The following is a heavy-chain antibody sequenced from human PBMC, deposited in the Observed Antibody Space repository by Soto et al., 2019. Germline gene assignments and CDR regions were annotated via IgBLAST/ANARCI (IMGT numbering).Heavy chain of an antibody. V-gene: IGHV3-13*05. D-gene: IGHD1-26*01. CDR1: GFTFSSYD. CDR3: ARGVGATQDYYYGMDV. Sequence: LRLSCAASGFTFSSYDMHWVRQATGKGLEWVSAIGTAGDPYYPGSVKGRFTISRENAKNSLYLQMNSLRAGDTAVYYCARGVGATQDYYYGMDVWGQGTTVTVSS. CDR2: IGTAGDP. J-gene: IGHJ6*02.